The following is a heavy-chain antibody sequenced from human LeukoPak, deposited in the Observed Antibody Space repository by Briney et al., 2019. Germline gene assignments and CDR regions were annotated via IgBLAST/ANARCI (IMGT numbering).Heavy chain of an antibody. CDR1: GYTFTGYY. Sequence: ASVKVSCKASGYTFTGYYMHWVRQAPGQGLEWMGWINPNSGGTNYAQKFQGRVTMTRDTSISTAYMELSRLRSDDTAVYYCARGAYTYYYDSSLEGFDYWGQGTLVTVPS. D-gene: IGHD3-22*01. CDR3: ARGAYTYYYDSSLEGFDY. J-gene: IGHJ4*02. V-gene: IGHV1-2*02. CDR2: INPNSGGT.